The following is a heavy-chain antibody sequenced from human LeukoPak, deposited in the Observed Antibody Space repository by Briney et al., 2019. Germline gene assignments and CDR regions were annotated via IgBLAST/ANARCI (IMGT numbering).Heavy chain of an antibody. CDR2: INPNSGGT. CDR1: GYTFTGYY. CDR3: ARDLNYYGSGVADY. Sequence: ASVKVSCKASGYTFTGYYMHWVRQAPGQGLEWMGWINPNSGGTNYAQKFQGRVTMTRDMSTSTAYLELRSLRSDDTAVYYWARDLNYYGSGVADYWGQGTLVTVSS. V-gene: IGHV1-2*02. J-gene: IGHJ4*02. D-gene: IGHD3-10*01.